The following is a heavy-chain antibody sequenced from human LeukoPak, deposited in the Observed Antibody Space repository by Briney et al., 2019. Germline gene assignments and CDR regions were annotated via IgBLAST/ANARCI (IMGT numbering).Heavy chain of an antibody. V-gene: IGHV4-39*07. J-gene: IGHJ4*02. D-gene: IGHD3-3*01. Sequence: SETLSLTCTVSGGSISSSSYYWGWIRQPPGKGLEWIGSIYYSGSTYYNPSLKSRVTISVDTSKNQFSLKLSSVTAADTAVYYCTRDPRPFGVVPINYYWGQGTLVTVSS. CDR1: GGSISSSSYY. CDR2: IYYSGST. CDR3: TRDPRPFGVVPINYY.